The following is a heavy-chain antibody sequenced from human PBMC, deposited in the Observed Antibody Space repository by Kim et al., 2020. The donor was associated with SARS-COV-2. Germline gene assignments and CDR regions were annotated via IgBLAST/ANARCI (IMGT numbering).Heavy chain of an antibody. CDR3: ARVSVTYNRYIAARPNWFDP. J-gene: IGHJ5*02. CDR2: INHSGST. V-gene: IGHV4-34*01. D-gene: IGHD6-6*01. CDR1: GGSFSGYY. Sequence: SETLSLTCAVYGGSFSGYYWSWIRQPPGKGLEWIGEINHSGSTNYNPSLKSRVTISVDTSKNQFSLKLSSVTAADTAVYYCARVSVTYNRYIAARPNWFDPWGQGTLVTVSS.